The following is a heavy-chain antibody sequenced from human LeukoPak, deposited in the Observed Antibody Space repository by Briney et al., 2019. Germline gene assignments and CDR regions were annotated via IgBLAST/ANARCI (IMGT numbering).Heavy chain of an antibody. Sequence: ASVKVSCKASGGTFSSYAISWVRQAPGQGLEWMGGIIPIFGTANYAQKFQGRVTMTTDTSTSTAYMELRSLRSDDTAVYYCARSYGDHDYWGQGTLVTVSS. CDR3: ARSYGDHDY. CDR2: IIPIFGTA. J-gene: IGHJ4*02. V-gene: IGHV1-69*05. CDR1: GGTFSSYA. D-gene: IGHD4-17*01.